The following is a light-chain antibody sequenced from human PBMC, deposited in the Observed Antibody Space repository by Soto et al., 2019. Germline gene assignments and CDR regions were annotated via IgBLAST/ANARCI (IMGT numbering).Light chain of an antibody. Sequence: DIQMTQSPSSLSASVGDRVTITCRASQSISNYLNWYQQKPGKAPKLLLFAASSLLSGVPSRFSGSGSGTDFTLTISSLQPEEFATYYCQQSYSAPRTFGQGTKLEIK. CDR3: QQSYSAPRT. J-gene: IGKJ2*01. V-gene: IGKV1-39*01. CDR1: QSISNY. CDR2: AAS.